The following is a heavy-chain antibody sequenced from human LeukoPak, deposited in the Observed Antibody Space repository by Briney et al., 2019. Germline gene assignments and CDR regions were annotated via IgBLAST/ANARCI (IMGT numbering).Heavy chain of an antibody. V-gene: IGHV3-23*01. CDR3: ARASWVSSADAAR. Sequence: GGSLRLSCAASGLSFTSFAMSWVRQAPARGPEWVSSLRGDGETFYADSVRGRFTLSRDDSRNTVYLQLNNLRVEDTAIYYCARASWVSSADAARWGQGTQVTVSS. CDR1: GLSFTSFA. D-gene: IGHD3-16*01. J-gene: IGHJ4*02. CDR2: LRGDGET.